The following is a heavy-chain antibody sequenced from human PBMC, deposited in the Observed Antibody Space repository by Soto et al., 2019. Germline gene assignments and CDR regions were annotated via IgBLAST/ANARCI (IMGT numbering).Heavy chain of an antibody. Sequence: GGSLRLSCAASGFTFSSYDMHWVRQATGKGLEWVSAIGTAGDTYYPGSVKGRFTISSENAKNSLYLKMTSLRTGDTDVYYCARGGDPGIAVAHPVPYFYYYMDVWGKGTTVTVSS. J-gene: IGHJ6*03. CDR1: GFTFSSYD. V-gene: IGHV3-13*01. D-gene: IGHD6-19*01. CDR2: IGTAGDT. CDR3: ARGGDPGIAVAHPVPYFYYYMDV.